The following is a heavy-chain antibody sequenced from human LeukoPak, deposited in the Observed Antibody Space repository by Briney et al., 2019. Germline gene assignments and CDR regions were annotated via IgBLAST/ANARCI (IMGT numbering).Heavy chain of an antibody. V-gene: IGHV4-61*02. CDR3: ARTVDSSGFDVFDI. D-gene: IGHD3-22*01. CDR2: IYTSGNV. J-gene: IGHJ3*02. CDR1: GGSISSGSYC. Sequence: SETLSLTCSVSGGSISSGSYCWTWIRQPAGKTLEWIGRIYTSGNVNYTPSLKGRVTISMDTSKNQFSLILSSVTAADTAVYYCARTVDSSGFDVFDIWGQGIMVTVSS.